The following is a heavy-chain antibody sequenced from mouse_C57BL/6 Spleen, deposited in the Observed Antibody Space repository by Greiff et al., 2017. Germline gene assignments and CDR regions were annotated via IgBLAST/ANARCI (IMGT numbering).Heavy chain of an antibody. CDR2: INYDGSST. CDR3: ARDDYYSNYGGFAY. V-gene: IGHV5-16*01. Sequence: EVMLVESEGGLVQPGSSMKLSCTASGFTFSDYYMAWVRQVPEKGLEWVANINYDGSSTYYLDSLKSRFIISRDNAKNILYLQMSSLKSEDTATYYCARDDYYSNYGGFAYWGQGTLVTVSA. D-gene: IGHD2-5*01. J-gene: IGHJ3*01. CDR1: GFTFSDYY.